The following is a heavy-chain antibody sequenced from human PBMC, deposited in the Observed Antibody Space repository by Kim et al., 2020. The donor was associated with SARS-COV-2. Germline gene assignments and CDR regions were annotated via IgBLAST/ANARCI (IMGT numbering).Heavy chain of an antibody. V-gene: IGHV3-33*01. CDR2: IWYEGSNK. CDR1: GFTFSSYG. D-gene: IGHD4-17*01. J-gene: IGHJ6*02. CDR3: ARVRGGDYEIFGYYYGMDV. Sequence: GGSLRLSCAASGFTFSSYGMHWVRQAPGKGLEWVAVIWYEGSNKDYADSVMGRFTISRDNSKNTLYLQMNSLRAEDTTVYYCARVRGGDYEIFGYYYGMDVWGQGTTITVSS.